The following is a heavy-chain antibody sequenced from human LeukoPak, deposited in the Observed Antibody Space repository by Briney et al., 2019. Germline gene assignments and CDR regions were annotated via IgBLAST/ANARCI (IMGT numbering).Heavy chain of an antibody. CDR1: GFTFSSYA. J-gene: IGHJ4*02. V-gene: IGHV3-30-3*01. Sequence: GGSLRLSCAASGFTFSSYAMHWVRQAPGKGLEWVAVISYDGSNKYYADSVKGRFTISRDNSKNTLYLQMNSLRAEDTAVCYCARGRSRGGSCCFFDYWGQGTLVTVSS. D-gene: IGHD2-15*01. CDR2: ISYDGSNK. CDR3: ARGRSRGGSCCFFDY.